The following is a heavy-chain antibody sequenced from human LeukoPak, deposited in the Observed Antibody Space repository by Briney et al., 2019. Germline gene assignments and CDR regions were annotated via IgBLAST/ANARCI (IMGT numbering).Heavy chain of an antibody. J-gene: IGHJ4*02. D-gene: IGHD2-15*01. CDR2: INPSGGST. V-gene: IGHV1-46*01. Sequence: ASVKVSCKASGYTFTSYYMHWVRQAPGQGLEWMGIINPSGGSTSYAQKFQGRVTMTRDMSTSTVYMELSSLRSEDTAVYYCARVPVGGGGDEWGQGTLVTVSS. CDR1: GYTFTSYY. CDR3: ARVPVGGGGDE.